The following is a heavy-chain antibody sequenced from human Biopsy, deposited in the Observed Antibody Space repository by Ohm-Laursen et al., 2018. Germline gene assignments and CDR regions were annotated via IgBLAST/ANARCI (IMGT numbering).Heavy chain of an antibody. D-gene: IGHD3-3*01. CDR3: ARERQFRFLEGAFDY. J-gene: IGHJ4*02. V-gene: IGHV4-59*01. CDR1: GGSISDDY. CDR2: ISSGGRA. Sequence: SEALSLTCIVSGGSISDDYWNWIRQPPGKGPQVIGYISSGGRAKYNPSLKSRLTISLDTSKNQLSLRLSSVTAADSAIYYCARERQFRFLEGAFDYWGQGILVTVSS.